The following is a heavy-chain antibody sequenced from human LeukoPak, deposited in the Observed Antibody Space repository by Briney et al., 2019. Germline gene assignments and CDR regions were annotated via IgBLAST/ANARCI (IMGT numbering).Heavy chain of an antibody. J-gene: IGHJ6*03. CDR2: IRSKANSYAT. V-gene: IGHV3-73*01. CDR3: TRLAGEYSSGWLPHHYYMDV. Sequence: GGSLRLSCAASGFTFSGSAMHWVRQASGKGLEWVGRIRSKANSYATAYAASVKGRFTISRDDSKNTAYLQMNSLKTEDTAVYYCTRLAGEYSSGWLPHHYYMDVWGKGTTVTVSS. CDR1: GFTFSGSA. D-gene: IGHD6-19*01.